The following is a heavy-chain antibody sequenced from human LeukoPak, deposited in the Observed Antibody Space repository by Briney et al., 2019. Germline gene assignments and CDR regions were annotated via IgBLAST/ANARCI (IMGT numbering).Heavy chain of an antibody. CDR2: ISSDGTNT. V-gene: IGHV3-74*01. Sequence: GGSLRLSCAASGFTFSNYWMHWVRQIPGKGLVWVSRISSDGTNTHYADSVKGRFTISRDNAENTLYLQKTSLRAEDTAVYYCARDPGHSNYINDYWGQGTLVAVSS. CDR1: GFTFSNYW. J-gene: IGHJ4*02. D-gene: IGHD4-11*01. CDR3: ARDPGHSNYINDY.